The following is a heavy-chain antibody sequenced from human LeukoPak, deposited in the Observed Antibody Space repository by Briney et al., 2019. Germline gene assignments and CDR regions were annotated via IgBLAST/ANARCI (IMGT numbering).Heavy chain of an antibody. D-gene: IGHD6-13*01. J-gene: IGHJ4*02. CDR1: GYTFTGYY. Sequence: GASVKVSCKASGYTFTGYYMQWVRQAPGQGLEWMAWVNPKTGVTKYAQKFQGRVTMTRDTSISTVYMELSSLRSEDTAVYYCARDSSLLDYWGQGALVTVSS. V-gene: IGHV1-2*02. CDR3: ARDSSLLDY. CDR2: VNPKTGVT.